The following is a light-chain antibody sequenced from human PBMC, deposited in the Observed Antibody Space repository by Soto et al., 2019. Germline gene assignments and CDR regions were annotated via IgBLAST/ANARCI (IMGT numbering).Light chain of an antibody. V-gene: IGKV3-15*01. CDR2: GAS. Sequence: EIVLKKSPATLSLSPGERATLSCRASPSVTNFLAWYQQKPGQAPRLLIYGASTRATGFPARFSGSGSGTEFTLTICSLQSEDFAVYYCQQYNIWPITFGQGARLEIK. CDR1: PSVTNF. J-gene: IGKJ5*01. CDR3: QQYNIWPIT.